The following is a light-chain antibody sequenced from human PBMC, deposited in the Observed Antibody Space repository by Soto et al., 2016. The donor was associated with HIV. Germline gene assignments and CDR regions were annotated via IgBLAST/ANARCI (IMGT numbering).Light chain of an antibody. V-gene: IGKV2-28*01. Sequence: DIVMTQSPLSLPVTPGEPASISCRSSQSLLHSNGCNYLDWYLQKPGQSPQLLIYLGSNRASGVPDRFSGSGSGTDFTLKISRVEAEDVGVYYCMQGIHLSFTFGPGTKVDIK. CDR1: QSLLHSNGCNY. J-gene: IGKJ3*01. CDR3: MQGIHLSFT. CDR2: LGS.